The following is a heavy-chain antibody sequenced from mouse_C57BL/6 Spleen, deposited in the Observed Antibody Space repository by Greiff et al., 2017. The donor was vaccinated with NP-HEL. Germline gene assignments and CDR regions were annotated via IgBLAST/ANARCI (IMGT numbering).Heavy chain of an antibody. D-gene: IGHD2-4*01. J-gene: IGHJ4*01. V-gene: IGHV1-18*01. CDR2: INPNNGGT. Sequence: VQLQQSGPELVKPGASVKIPCKASGYTFTDYNMDWVKQSHGKSLEWIGDINPNNGGTIYNQKFKGKATLTVDKSSSTAYMELRSLTSEDTAVYYCARGIYYDYMYAMDYWGQGTSVTVSS. CDR1: GYTFTDYN. CDR3: ARGIYYDYMYAMDY.